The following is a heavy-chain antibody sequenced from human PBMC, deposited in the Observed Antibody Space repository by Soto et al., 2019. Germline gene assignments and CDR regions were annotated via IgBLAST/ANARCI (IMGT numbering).Heavy chain of an antibody. CDR2: INGDGSGT. Sequence: EVQLVESGGGLVQPGGSLRLSCAASGFTFSGGWMHWVRQAPGKGRVWVSRINGDGSGTSYADFVKGRFTISRDDAKNTLFLQMNGLRAEDTAVYYCARGIFGSGTANDYWGQGTLVTVSS. CDR3: ARGIFGSGTANDY. CDR1: GFTFSGGW. V-gene: IGHV3-74*01. D-gene: IGHD3-10*01. J-gene: IGHJ4*02.